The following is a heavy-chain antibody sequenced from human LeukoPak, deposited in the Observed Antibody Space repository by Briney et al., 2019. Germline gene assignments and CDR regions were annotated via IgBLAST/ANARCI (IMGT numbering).Heavy chain of an antibody. CDR1: GFTFSGHS. V-gene: IGHV3-23*01. J-gene: IGHJ4*02. CDR3: AKVYGSHYFDY. D-gene: IGHD2-2*02. CDR2: IYISGDAT. Sequence: GGSLRLSCVASGFTFSGHSMSWVRQAPGQGLEWVSSIYISGDATFFADSVKGRFTISRDNSKNTVYLQMNSLTTEDTAVYYCAKVYGSHYFDYWGQGTLVTVSS.